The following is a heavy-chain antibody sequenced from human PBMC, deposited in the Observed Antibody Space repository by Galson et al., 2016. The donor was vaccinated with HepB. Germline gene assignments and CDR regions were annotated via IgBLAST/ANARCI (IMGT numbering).Heavy chain of an antibody. CDR1: GFAFNTYW. V-gene: IGHV3-7*01. D-gene: IGHD2-21*02. CDR2: IKQDESEK. J-gene: IGHJ4*02. Sequence: SLRLSCAAAGFAFNTYWMSWVRHAPGKGLEWVANIKQDESEKYYVDSVKGRFTISRDNAKNSLYLQLNSLTADDTAVYYCAREYRHCGADPRGAQGTLVTVSS. CDR3: AREYRHCGADPR.